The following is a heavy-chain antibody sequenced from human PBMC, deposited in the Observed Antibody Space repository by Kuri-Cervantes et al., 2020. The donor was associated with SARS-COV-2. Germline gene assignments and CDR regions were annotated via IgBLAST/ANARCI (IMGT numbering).Heavy chain of an antibody. D-gene: IGHD1-7*01. CDR1: GGSISSGGYY. CDR3: ARGANWNYVHNWFDP. V-gene: IGHV4-31*03. CDR2: IYYSGST. Sequence: SETLSLTCTVSGGSISSGGYYWSWIRQHPGKGLEWIGYIYYSGSTYYNPSLKSRVTISVDTSKNQFSLKLSSVTAADTAVYYCARGANWNYVHNWFDPWGQGTLVTVYS. J-gene: IGHJ5*02.